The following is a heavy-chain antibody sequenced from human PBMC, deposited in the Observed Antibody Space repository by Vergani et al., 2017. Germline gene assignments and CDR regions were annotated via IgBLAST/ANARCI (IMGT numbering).Heavy chain of an antibody. J-gene: IGHJ5*02. CDR1: GFSLDTGGVG. V-gene: IGHV2-5*01. CDR2: IYWNDDK. D-gene: IGHD3-16*01. CDR3: ARLSKRCGYGVGDSMFDP. Sequence: QITLKESGPTLIKPTQNLTLTCTFSGFSLDTGGVGVGWIRQPPGKGLEWVALIYWNDDKRYSSSLKPRLILTKDTSKNQVVLTLTKVVPADTATYYCARLSKRCGYGVGDSMFDPWGQGTLVTISS.